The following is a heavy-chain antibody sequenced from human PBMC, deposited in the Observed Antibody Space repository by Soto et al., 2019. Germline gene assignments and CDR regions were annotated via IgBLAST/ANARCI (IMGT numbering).Heavy chain of an antibody. CDR1: GYAFSSYW. V-gene: IGHV5-51*01. D-gene: IGHD2-8*02. CDR2: TYPGDSDT. CDR3: ARGYCTATICDPWFDP. Sequence: RGESLKISCQGSGYAFSSYWIAWVRQMPGKGLEWMGITYPGDSDTRYSPSFQGQVTISVDKSITTAYLQWSSLKASDTAMYYCARGYCTATICDPWFDPWGQGTLVTV. J-gene: IGHJ5*02.